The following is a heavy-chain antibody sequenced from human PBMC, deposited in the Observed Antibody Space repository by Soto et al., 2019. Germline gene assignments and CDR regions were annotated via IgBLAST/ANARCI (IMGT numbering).Heavy chain of an antibody. CDR1: GGTFSSYA. D-gene: IGHD6-13*01. V-gene: IGHV1-69*06. CDR3: ARGKEPGIAAAINRFDP. J-gene: IGHJ5*02. Sequence: QVQLVQSGAEVKKPGSSVKVSCKASGGTFSSYAISWVRQAPGQGLEWMGGIIPIFGTANYAQKFQGRVTITADKSTSTAYMEMSSLRSEVTTVYYCARGKEPGIAAAINRFDPWGQGTLVTVSS. CDR2: IIPIFGTA.